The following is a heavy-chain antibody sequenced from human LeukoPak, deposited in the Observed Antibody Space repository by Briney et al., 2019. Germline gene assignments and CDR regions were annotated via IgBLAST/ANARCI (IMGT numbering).Heavy chain of an antibody. CDR3: ARDRTVGNAFDI. CDR2: INPNSGGT. CDR1: GHTFTGYY. V-gene: IGHV1-2*02. J-gene: IGHJ3*02. Sequence: ASVKVSCKASGHTFTGYYMHWVRQAPGQGLEWMGWINPNSGGTNYAQKFQGRVTMTRDTSISTAYMELSRLRSDDTAVYYCARDRTVGNAFDIWGQGTMVTVSS. D-gene: IGHD4-23*01.